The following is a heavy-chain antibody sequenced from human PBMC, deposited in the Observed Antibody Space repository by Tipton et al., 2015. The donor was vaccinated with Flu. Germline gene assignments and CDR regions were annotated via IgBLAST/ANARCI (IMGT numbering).Heavy chain of an antibody. V-gene: IGHV4-4*02. D-gene: IGHD1-14*01. Sequence: TLSLTCTVSGASVSSPHWWHWVRQPPGKGLEWLVEIFHSGNTDYNPTLKNPVTMSGGKSKKPFSLKLTSVTAADTAVYYCARETEAGSPRSPAAFDIWGQGTMVTVSS. J-gene: IGHJ3*02. CDR2: IFHSGNT. CDR3: ARETEAGSPRSPAAFDI. CDR1: GASVSSPHW.